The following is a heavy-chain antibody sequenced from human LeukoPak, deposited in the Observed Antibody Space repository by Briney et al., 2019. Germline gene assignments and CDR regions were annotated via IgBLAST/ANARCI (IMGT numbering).Heavy chain of an antibody. D-gene: IGHD4-17*01. CDR1: GYTFTGYY. Sequence: GASVNVSGKASGYTFTGYYIHGGRQAPGQGLGWMGWINPNSGGTNYAQKFQGRVPMTRDTSISTAYMELSRLGSDDTAVYYCARDPYDYGAQFEYWGQGTLVTVSS. J-gene: IGHJ4*02. CDR3: ARDPYDYGAQFEY. CDR2: INPNSGGT. V-gene: IGHV1-2*02.